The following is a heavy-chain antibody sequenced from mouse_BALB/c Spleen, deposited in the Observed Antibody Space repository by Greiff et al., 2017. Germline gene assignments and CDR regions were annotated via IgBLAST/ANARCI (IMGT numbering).Heavy chain of an antibody. Sequence: EVKLQESGGGLVQPGGSMKLSCVASGFTFSNYWMNWVRQSPEKGLEWVAEIRLKSNNYATHYAESVKGRFTISRDDSKSSVYLQMNNLRAEDTGIYYCTRRATAWYFDVWGAGTTVTVSS. CDR3: TRRATAWYFDV. CDR1: GFTFSNYW. V-gene: IGHV6-6*02. J-gene: IGHJ1*01. CDR2: IRLKSNNYAT. D-gene: IGHD3-1*01.